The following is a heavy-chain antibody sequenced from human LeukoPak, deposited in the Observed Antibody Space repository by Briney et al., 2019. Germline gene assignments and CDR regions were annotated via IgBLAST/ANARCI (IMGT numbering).Heavy chain of an antibody. V-gene: IGHV1-69*05. CDR3: ARGGPHNYYDSSGYYSPRFDP. CDR2: IIPIFGTA. J-gene: IGHJ5*02. Sequence: ASVKVSCKASGGTFSSYAISWVRQAPGQGLEWMGGIIPIFGTANYAQKFQGRVTITTDESTSTAYMALRSQRSEDTAVYYCARGGPHNYYDSSGYYSPRFDPWGQGTLVTVSS. D-gene: IGHD3-22*01. CDR1: GGTFSSYA.